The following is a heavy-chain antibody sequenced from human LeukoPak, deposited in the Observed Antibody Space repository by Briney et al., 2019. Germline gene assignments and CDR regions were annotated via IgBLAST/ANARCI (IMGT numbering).Heavy chain of an antibody. CDR1: GFTFSSYA. V-gene: IGHV3-23*01. J-gene: IGHJ6*02. CDR2: ISGSGGST. CDR3: AKEHYDFWSGSFYYYYGMDV. D-gene: IGHD3-3*01. Sequence: GGSLRLSCAASGFTFSSYATSWVRQAPGKGLEWVSAISGSGGSTYYADSVKGRFTISRDNSKNTLYLQMNSLRAEDTAVYYCAKEHYDFWSGSFYYYYGMDVWGQGTTVTVSS.